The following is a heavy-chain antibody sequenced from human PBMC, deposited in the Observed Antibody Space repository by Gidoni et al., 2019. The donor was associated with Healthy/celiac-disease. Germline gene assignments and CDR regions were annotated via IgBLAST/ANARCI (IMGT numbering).Heavy chain of an antibody. Sequence: QVQLVQSGAEVKKPGASVKVSCKASGNTFTSYYMHWVRQAPGQGLEWMGIINPSGGSTSYAQKFQGRVTMTRDTSTSTVYMELSSLRSEDTAVYYCARISVTQYFDYWGQGTLVTVSS. CDR1: GNTFTSYY. J-gene: IGHJ4*02. V-gene: IGHV1-46*01. D-gene: IGHD4-17*01. CDR2: INPSGGST. CDR3: ARISVTQYFDY.